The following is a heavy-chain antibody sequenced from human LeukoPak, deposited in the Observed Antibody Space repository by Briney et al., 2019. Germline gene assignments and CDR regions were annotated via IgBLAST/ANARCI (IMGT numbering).Heavy chain of an antibody. CDR1: GFTFDDYA. CDR2: ISGDGGST. D-gene: IGHD4-17*01. J-gene: IGHJ4*02. CDR3: AKGTTVTTLDY. V-gene: IGHV3-43*02. Sequence: PGGSLRLSCAASGFTFDDYAMHWVRQAPGKGLEWVSLISGDGGSTYYADSVKGRFTISRDNSKNSLYLQMNSLRTKDTALYYCAKGTTVTTLDYWGQGTLVTVSS.